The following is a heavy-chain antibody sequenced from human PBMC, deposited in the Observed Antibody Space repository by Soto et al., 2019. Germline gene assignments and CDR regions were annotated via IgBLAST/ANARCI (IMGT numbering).Heavy chain of an antibody. V-gene: IGHV1-69*13. D-gene: IGHD3-22*01. CDR3: GRVYYYDGGVYYARDAFDI. J-gene: IGHJ3*02. Sequence: SVKVSCKASGGTFSSYAISWVRQAPGQGLEWMGGIIPIFGTANYAQKFQGRVTITADESTSTAYMELSSLRSEDTAVYYCGRVYYYDGGVYYARDAFDIWGQRTMVTVS. CDR1: GGTFSSYA. CDR2: IIPIFGTA.